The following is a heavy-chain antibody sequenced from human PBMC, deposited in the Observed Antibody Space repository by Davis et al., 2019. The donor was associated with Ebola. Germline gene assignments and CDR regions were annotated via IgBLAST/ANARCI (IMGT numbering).Heavy chain of an antibody. D-gene: IGHD6-19*01. CDR1: AGSFSSYT. CDR3: ARDYVAVAGTGDY. J-gene: IGHJ4*02. V-gene: IGHV1-69*10. Sequence: SVQVSCKASAGSFSSYTIIWVRPSPRQGLQWTGGIIPILGIANYAQKFQGRVTITADKSTSTAYMEVSSLRSEDTAVYSWARDYVAVAGTGDYWGQGTLVTVSS. CDR2: IIPILGIA.